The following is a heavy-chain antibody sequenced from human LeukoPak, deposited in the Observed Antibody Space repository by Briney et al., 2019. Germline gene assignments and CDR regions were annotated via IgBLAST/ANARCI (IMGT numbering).Heavy chain of an antibody. CDR3: AASRSSGWYEAIDY. D-gene: IGHD6-19*01. CDR1: GGSISGSSYY. CDR2: IYYSGST. J-gene: IGHJ4*02. V-gene: IGHV4-39*01. Sequence: SETLSLTCTVSGGSISGSSYYWGWIRQPPGKGLEWIGSIYYSGSTYYNPSLKSRVTISVDTSKNQFSLKLNSVTATDTAVYYCAASRSSGWYEAIDYWGQGTLVTVSS.